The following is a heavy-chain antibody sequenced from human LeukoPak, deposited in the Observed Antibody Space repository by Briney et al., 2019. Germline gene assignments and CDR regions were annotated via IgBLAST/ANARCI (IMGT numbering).Heavy chain of an antibody. CDR3: ARDHGEMAPNYYGMDV. Sequence: GGSLRLSCAASGFTFSDYYMSWIRQAPGKGLEWVSYISSSGSTIYYADSVKGRFTISRDNAKNSLYLQMNSLRAEDTAVYYCARDHGEMAPNYYGMDVWGQGTTVTVSS. J-gene: IGHJ6*02. D-gene: IGHD5-24*01. CDR1: GFTFSDYY. CDR2: ISSSGSTI. V-gene: IGHV3-11*01.